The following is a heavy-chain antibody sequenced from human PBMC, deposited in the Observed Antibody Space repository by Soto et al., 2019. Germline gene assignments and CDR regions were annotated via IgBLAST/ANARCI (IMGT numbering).Heavy chain of an antibody. CDR3: SREVSSFGSNRFDS. V-gene: IGHV4-59*01. D-gene: IGHD3-10*01. Sequence: NPSETLSLTCSVSGTSIRGYYWTWIRQPPGKGLEWIGYIYYTGTTKYNPSLKSRVTISVDTSKNQFSLRLNSVTAADTAVYYCSREVSSFGSNRFDSWGQGALVTVSS. CDR2: IYYTGTT. J-gene: IGHJ4*02. CDR1: GTSIRGYY.